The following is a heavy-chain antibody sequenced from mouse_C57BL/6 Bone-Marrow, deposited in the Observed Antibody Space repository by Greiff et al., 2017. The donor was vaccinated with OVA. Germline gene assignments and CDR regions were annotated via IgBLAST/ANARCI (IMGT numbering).Heavy chain of an antibody. CDR3: ANYGSSHRYYAMDY. J-gene: IGHJ4*01. V-gene: IGHV1-67*01. CDR2: ISTYYVDA. CDR1: GYTFTDYA. Sequence: VKLQQSGPELVRPGVSVKISCKGSGYTFTDYAMHWVKPSHAKSLEWIGVISTYYVDASYNQKFKDKATMTVDKSSSTAYMELARLTSEDSAVYYCANYGSSHRYYAMDYWGQGTSVTVSS. D-gene: IGHD1-1*01.